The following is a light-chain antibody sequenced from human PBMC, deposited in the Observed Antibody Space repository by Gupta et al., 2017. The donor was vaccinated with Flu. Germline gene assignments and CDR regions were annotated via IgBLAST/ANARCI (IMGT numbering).Light chain of an antibody. J-gene: IGKJ2*03. CDR2: LGS. V-gene: IGKV2-28*01. CDR1: QSLLHSNGYNY. CDR3: RQALQNSHS. Sequence: DIVMPQSPLSLPVTPGAPASIACRSSQSLLHSNGYNYLDWYLQKPGQSPQLLIYLGSNLASGVPDRFSGSGSGTDFTLKISRVEADDVGVYYCRQALQNSHSFGQGTKLEIK.